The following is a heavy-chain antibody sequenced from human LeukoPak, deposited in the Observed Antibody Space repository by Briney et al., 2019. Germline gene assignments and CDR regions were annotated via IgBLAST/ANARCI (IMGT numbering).Heavy chain of an antibody. J-gene: IGHJ4*02. CDR3: AKKFPLTAPGADGYYFDY. CDR1: GFTFSSYG. D-gene: IGHD6-13*01. CDR2: ISYDGNNK. V-gene: IGHV3-30*18. Sequence: GRSLRLSCAASGFTFSSYGMNWVRQAPGKGLEWVAVISYDGNNKYYADSVKGRFTISRDNSKNTLYLQMNSLRAEDTAVYYCAKKFPLTAPGADGYYFDYWGQGTLVTVSS.